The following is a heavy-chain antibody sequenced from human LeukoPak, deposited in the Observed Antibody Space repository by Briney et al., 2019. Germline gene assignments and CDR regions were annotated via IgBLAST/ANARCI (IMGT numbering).Heavy chain of an antibody. D-gene: IGHD1-1*01. CDR1: GFTFGDYA. V-gene: IGHV3-49*03. CDR3: TGDRGAYNLYDY. Sequence: GRSLRLSCTASGFTFGDYAMSWIRQAPGKGLEWEGFIRSKAYGETADYAASVKGRFTISRDDSKAIAYLQMNSLKTEDTAVYHCTGDRGAYNLYDYWGQGTLVTVSS. J-gene: IGHJ4*02. CDR2: IRSKAYGETA.